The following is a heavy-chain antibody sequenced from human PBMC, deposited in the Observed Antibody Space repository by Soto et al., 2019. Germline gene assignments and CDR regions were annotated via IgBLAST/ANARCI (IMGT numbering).Heavy chain of an antibody. D-gene: IGHD1-1*01. V-gene: IGHV4-30-4*01. CDR3: ARDLWVEPELYYYGMDV. J-gene: IGHJ6*02. CDR1: GDSISSADYY. CDR2: IFYSGTT. Sequence: SETLSLTCTVSGDSISSADYYWSWIRQTPGKGLEWIGHIFYSGTTYYNPSLKSRLTISVDTSKNHFSLRLTSVTAADTAVYYCARDLWVEPELYYYGMDVWGQGTTVNVS.